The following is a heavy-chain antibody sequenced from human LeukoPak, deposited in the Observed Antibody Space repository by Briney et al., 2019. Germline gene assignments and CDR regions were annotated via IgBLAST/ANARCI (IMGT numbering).Heavy chain of an antibody. CDR3: ARVGYYYDGFDY. D-gene: IGHD3-22*01. Sequence: GGSLRLSCAASGFTFSSYAMSWVRQAPGKGLEWVSAISGSGGSTYYADSVKGRFSISRDNAKNTLYLQMNSLRAEDTAVYYCARVGYYYDGFDYWGQGTLVTVSS. V-gene: IGHV3-23*01. CDR2: ISGSGGST. CDR1: GFTFSSYA. J-gene: IGHJ4*02.